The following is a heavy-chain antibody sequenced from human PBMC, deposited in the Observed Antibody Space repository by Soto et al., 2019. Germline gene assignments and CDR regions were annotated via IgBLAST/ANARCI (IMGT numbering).Heavy chain of an antibody. V-gene: IGHV1-3*01. CDR2: LNAANGDT. CDR1: GYTFTSYG. D-gene: IGHD6-13*01. J-gene: IGHJ5*02. CDR3: VRRHVSATGIDWFDP. Sequence: ASVKVSCKASGYTFTSYGIHCVRQAPGQRLEWMGWLNAANGDTKYSPKFQGRVTITRDTSASTAYMELTSLRSEDTAVYYCVRRHVSATGIDWFDPWGQGTLVTVSS.